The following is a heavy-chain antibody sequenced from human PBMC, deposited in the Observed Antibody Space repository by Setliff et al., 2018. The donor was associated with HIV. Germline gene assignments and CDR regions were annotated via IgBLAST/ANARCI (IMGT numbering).Heavy chain of an antibody. D-gene: IGHD4-17*01. J-gene: IGHJ4*02. CDR2: IYYTGST. Sequence: SETLSLTCTVSGGSVGSGSYYWSWVRQPPGKGLEWIGYIYYTGSTNYNPSLKSRLTISVDTSKNQFSLKLRSVTAAGTAVYYCARDPPGYGDSNDYWGQGTLVTVSS. CDR3: ARDPPGYGDSNDY. CDR1: GGSVGSGSYY. V-gene: IGHV4-61*01.